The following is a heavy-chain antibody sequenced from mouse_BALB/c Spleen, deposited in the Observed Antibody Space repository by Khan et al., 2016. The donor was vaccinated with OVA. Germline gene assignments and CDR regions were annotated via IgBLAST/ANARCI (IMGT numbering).Heavy chain of an antibody. V-gene: IGHV1-37*01. Sequence: VRLQQSGPELVKPGASMKISCKASGYSFTGYILNWVKQGHGKNLEWIGLINPNNGDPSFNQKFKGKATLTIDKSSSTAYMEFLSLTSEDSAVYYCARGGYGTFAYWGQGTLVTVSA. CDR3: ARGGYGTFAY. CDR2: INPNNGDP. J-gene: IGHJ3*01. CDR1: GYSFTGYI. D-gene: IGHD2-1*01.